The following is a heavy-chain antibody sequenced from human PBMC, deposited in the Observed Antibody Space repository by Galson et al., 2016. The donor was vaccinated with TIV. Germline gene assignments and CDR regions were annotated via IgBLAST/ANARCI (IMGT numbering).Heavy chain of an antibody. CDR1: GFTFSDYY. V-gene: IGHV3-11*01. Sequence: SLRLSCAASGFTFSDYYMNWIRQAPGKRPEWISYISGSGHTNYYAQSVEDRFTISRDNAKNSLSLQLGSLRVEDTAVYYCARPISPITMIVRGFDVWGQGTMVTVSS. CDR2: ISGSGHTN. CDR3: ARPISPITMIVRGFDV. D-gene: IGHD3-22*01. J-gene: IGHJ3*01.